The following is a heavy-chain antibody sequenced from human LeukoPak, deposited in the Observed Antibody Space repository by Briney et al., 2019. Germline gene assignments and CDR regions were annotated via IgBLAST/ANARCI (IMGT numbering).Heavy chain of an antibody. CDR3: ARETVADYGMDV. CDR1: GYTFTSYY. J-gene: IGHJ6*02. D-gene: IGHD4-17*01. CDR2: INPSGGST. V-gene: IGHV1-46*01. Sequence: ASVTVSCKASGYTFTSYYMHWVRQASGQGLEWMGIINPSGGSTSYAQKFQGRVTMTRDTSTSTVYMELSSLRSEDTAVYYCARETVADYGMDVWGQGTTVTVSS.